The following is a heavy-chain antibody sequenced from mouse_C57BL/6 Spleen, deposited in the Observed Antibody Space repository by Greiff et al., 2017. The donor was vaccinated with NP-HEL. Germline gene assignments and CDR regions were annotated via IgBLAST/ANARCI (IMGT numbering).Heavy chain of an antibody. CDR1: GYTFTSYW. Sequence: QVQLQQPGAELVKPGASVKLSCKASGYTFTSYWMHWVKQRPGQGLEWIGMIHPNSGSTNYNEKFKSKATLTVDKSSSTAYMQLSSLTSEDSAVYYGAKSVDCDYPSYWYFDVWGTGTTVTVSS. D-gene: IGHD2-4*01. J-gene: IGHJ1*03. V-gene: IGHV1-64*01. CDR3: AKSVDCDYPSYWYFDV. CDR2: IHPNSGST.